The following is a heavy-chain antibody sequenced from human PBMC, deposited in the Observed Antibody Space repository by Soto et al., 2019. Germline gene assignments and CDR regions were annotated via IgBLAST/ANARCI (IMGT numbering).Heavy chain of an antibody. CDR1: GYTFTSYG. D-gene: IGHD3-3*01. CDR3: ARDLLLLRFLEWLTPPYYYYGMDV. V-gene: IGHV1-18*01. CDR2: ISAYNGNT. J-gene: IGHJ6*02. Sequence: GASVKVSCKASGYTFTSYGISCVRQAPGQGLEWMGWISAYNGNTNYAQKLQGRVTMTTDTSTSTAYMELRSLRSDDTAVYYCARDLLLLRFLEWLTPPYYYYGMDVWGQGTTVTVSS.